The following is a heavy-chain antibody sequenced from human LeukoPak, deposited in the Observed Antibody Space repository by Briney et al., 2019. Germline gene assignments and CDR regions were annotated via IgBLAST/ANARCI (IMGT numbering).Heavy chain of an antibody. V-gene: IGHV3-23*01. CDR1: GFSFSSYA. J-gene: IGHJ5*02. CDR2: LSASGGTT. Sequence: GGSLRLSCAASGFSFSSYAMTWVRQAPGKGLEWVSALSASGGTTYYADSVKGRFTTSRDNSKNTLYLHMNSLRAEDTAVYYCAKLPREYCSSSSCPNWFDTWGQGTLVTVSS. D-gene: IGHD2-2*01. CDR3: AKLPREYCSSSSCPNWFDT.